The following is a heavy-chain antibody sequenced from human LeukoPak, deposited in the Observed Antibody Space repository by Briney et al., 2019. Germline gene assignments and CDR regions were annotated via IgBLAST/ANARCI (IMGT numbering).Heavy chain of an antibody. CDR3: ARHCSSTSCHSFDP. J-gene: IGHJ5*02. D-gene: IGHD2-2*01. V-gene: IGHV5-51*01. CDR1: GYSFTSYW. Sequence: GASLQISCKGSGYSFTSYWIGWVRQLPGKGLEWMGIIYPGDSDTRYSPSFQGQVTISADKSISTAYLQWSSLKASDTAMYYCARHCSSTSCHSFDPWGQGTLVTVSS. CDR2: IYPGDSDT.